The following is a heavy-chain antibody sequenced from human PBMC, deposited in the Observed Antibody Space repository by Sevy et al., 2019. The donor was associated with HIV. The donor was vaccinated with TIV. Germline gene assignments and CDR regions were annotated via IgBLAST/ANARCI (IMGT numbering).Heavy chain of an antibody. Sequence: ASVKVSCKASGYTFTGYYMHWVRQAPGQGLEWMGWINPNSGGTNYAQKFQGRVTMTRDTSISTAYMELRRLRADDTAVYYCARVGYFDWLLPFDYWGQGTLVTVSS. CDR2: INPNSGGT. CDR3: ARVGYFDWLLPFDY. CDR1: GYTFTGYY. V-gene: IGHV1-2*02. D-gene: IGHD3-9*01. J-gene: IGHJ4*02.